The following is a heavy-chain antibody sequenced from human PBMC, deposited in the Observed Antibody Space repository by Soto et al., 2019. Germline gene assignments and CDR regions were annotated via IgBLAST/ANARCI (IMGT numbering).Heavy chain of an antibody. CDR2: ISGSGGST. V-gene: IGHV3-23*01. D-gene: IGHD4-17*01. J-gene: IGHJ4*02. CDR1: GFTFSSYA. CDR3: ANFDGSGGMPSVTIG. Sequence: EVQLLESGGGLVQPGGSLRLSCAASGFTFSSYAMSWVRQAPGKGLEWVSAISGSGGSTYYADSVKGRFTISRDNSKNRLYLEMNSLRAEDTAVYYCANFDGSGGMPSVTIGWGQGTLVTVSS.